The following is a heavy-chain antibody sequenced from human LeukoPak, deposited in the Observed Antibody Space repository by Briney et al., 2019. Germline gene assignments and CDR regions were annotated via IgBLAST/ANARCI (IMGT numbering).Heavy chain of an antibody. Sequence: GGSLRLSCAASGFTFDDYAMHWVRQAPGKGLEWVSGISWNSGSIGYADSVKGRFTISRDNAKNSLYLQMNSLRAEDTALYYCAKGRLYDSSGYSLDYFDYWGQGTLVTVSP. CDR2: ISWNSGSI. J-gene: IGHJ4*02. D-gene: IGHD3-22*01. V-gene: IGHV3-9*01. CDR3: AKGRLYDSSGYSLDYFDY. CDR1: GFTFDDYA.